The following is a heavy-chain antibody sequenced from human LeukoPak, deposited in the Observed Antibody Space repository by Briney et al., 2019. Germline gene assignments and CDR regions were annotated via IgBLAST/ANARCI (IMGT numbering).Heavy chain of an antibody. V-gene: IGHV1-24*01. CDR2: FDPEDGET. J-gene: IGHJ4*02. D-gene: IGHD6-6*01. CDR1: GYTLTELS. Sequence: ASVKVSCKVSGYTLTELSMHWVRQAPGKGLEWMGGFDPEDGETIYAQKFQGRVTMTEDTSTDTAYMELSSLRSEDTAVYYCASYYPPKYSSSSPPSGWGQGTLVTASS. CDR3: ASYYPPKYSSSSPPSG.